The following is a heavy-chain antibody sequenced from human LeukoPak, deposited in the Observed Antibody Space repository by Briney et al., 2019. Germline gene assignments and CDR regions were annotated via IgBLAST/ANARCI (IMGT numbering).Heavy chain of an antibody. Sequence: GGSLRLSCAASGFTFSSYGMHWVRQAPGKGLEWVAFIRYDGSNKYYADSVKGRFTISRDNSKNTLYLQMNSLRAENTAVYYCAKDAGLHTPYYFDYWGQGTLVTVSS. CDR1: GFTFSSYG. CDR2: IRYDGSNK. J-gene: IGHJ4*02. D-gene: IGHD5-24*01. CDR3: AKDAGLHTPYYFDY. V-gene: IGHV3-30*02.